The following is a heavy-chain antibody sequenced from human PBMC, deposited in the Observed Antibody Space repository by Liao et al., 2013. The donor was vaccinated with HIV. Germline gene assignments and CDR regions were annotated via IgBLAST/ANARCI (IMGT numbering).Heavy chain of an antibody. J-gene: IGHJ3*02. CDR3: ARGEVLMVYAIAGDAFDI. V-gene: IGHV4-4*07. CDR2: IFPGGST. CDR1: GASIRRYF. D-gene: IGHD2-8*01. Sequence: QVQLQESGPGLVKPSETLSLTCSVSGASIRRYFWSWIRQPAGKGLEWIGRIFPGGSTDCSDSLRSRLTMSADTSKNQVSLKLSSVTAADTAVYYCARGEVLMVYAIAGDAFDIWAKGQWSPSLQ.